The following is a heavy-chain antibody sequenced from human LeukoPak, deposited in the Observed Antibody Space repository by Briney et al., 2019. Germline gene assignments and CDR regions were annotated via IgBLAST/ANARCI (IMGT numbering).Heavy chain of an antibody. D-gene: IGHD2-2*02. Sequence: SETLSLTCTVSGGSISSYYWSWIRQPPGKGLEWIGYIYYSGSTNYNPSLKSRVTISVDTSKNQFSLKLSSVTAADTAVYYCARADIVVVPAAIWDAFDIWGQGTMVTVSS. V-gene: IGHV4-59*01. CDR1: GGSISSYY. CDR2: IYYSGST. CDR3: ARADIVVVPAAIWDAFDI. J-gene: IGHJ3*02.